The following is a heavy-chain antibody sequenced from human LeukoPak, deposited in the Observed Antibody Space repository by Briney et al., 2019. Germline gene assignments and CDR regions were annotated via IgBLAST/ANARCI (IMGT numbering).Heavy chain of an antibody. CDR2: IYYSGST. Sequence: PSETLSLTCTVSGGSISSSSYYWGWIRQPPGKGLEWIGYIYYSGSTNYNPSLKSRVTISVDTSKNQFSLKLGSVTAADTAVYYCAREVLEDYYDSSGYYSRFGYFDYWGQGTLVTVSS. D-gene: IGHD3-22*01. J-gene: IGHJ4*02. V-gene: IGHV4-61*01. CDR3: AREVLEDYYDSSGYYSRFGYFDY. CDR1: GGSISSSSYY.